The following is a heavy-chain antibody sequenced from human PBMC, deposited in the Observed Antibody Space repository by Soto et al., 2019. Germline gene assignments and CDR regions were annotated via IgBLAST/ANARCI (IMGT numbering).Heavy chain of an antibody. V-gene: IGHV3-21*01. Sequence: GGSLRLSCAASGFTFSSYAMSWVRQAPGRGLEWLSSISSSSDYINYADSVKGRFTISRDNAENSLYLQMSSLRAEDTAVYYCARSSDYNYYFDYWGQGTPVTVSS. CDR3: ARSSDYNYYFDY. J-gene: IGHJ4*02. CDR2: ISSSSDYI. D-gene: IGHD1-1*01. CDR1: GFTFSSYA.